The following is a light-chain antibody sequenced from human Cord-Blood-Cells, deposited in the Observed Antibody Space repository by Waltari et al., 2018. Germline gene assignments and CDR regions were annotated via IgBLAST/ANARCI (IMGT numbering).Light chain of an antibody. Sequence: QSALTQPASVSGSPGQSITISCTGTSSDVGGYNYVPWYQQHPGKAPKLMIYDVSKRPSGVVNRFSGSKSGNTASLTISGLQAEDEADYYCSSYTSSSTWVFGGGTKLTVL. CDR2: DVS. CDR3: SSYTSSSTWV. V-gene: IGLV2-14*01. CDR1: SSDVGGYNY. J-gene: IGLJ3*02.